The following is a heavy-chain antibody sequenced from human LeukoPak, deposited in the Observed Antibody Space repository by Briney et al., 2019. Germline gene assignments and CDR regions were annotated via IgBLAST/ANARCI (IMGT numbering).Heavy chain of an antibody. Sequence: SVKVSCKASGGTFSSYAISWVRQAPGQGLEWMGRIIPIFGIANYAQKFQGRVTITADKSTSTAYMELSSLRSEDTAVYYCARERSAVDTAMVIYWFVPWGQGTLVTVSS. V-gene: IGHV1-69*04. D-gene: IGHD5-18*01. CDR2: IIPIFGIA. CDR1: GGTFSSYA. CDR3: ARERSAVDTAMVIYWFVP. J-gene: IGHJ5*02.